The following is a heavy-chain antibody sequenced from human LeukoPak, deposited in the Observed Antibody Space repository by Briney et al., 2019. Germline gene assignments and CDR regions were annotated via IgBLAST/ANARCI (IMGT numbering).Heavy chain of an antibody. D-gene: IGHD4-17*01. V-gene: IGHV4-61*01. CDR3: ASLRYGDYFDY. CDR2: IYYSGST. CDR1: GGSVSSGSYY. Sequence: SETLSLTCTVSGGSVSSGSYYWIWLGQPPGKGLECIVYIYYSGSTNYNSSLKSRVTMSVDPSKNQFSLKLSSVTAADTAVYYCASLRYGDYFDYWGQGTLVTVSS. J-gene: IGHJ4*02.